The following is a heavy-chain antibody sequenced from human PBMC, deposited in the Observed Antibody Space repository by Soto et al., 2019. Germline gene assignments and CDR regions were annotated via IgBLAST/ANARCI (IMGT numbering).Heavy chain of an antibody. CDR1: GGSIYTGGFY. CDR2: IYYTGST. D-gene: IGHD1-26*01. Sequence: QMQLQESGPGLVKPSQTLSLTCTVSGGSIYTGGFYWSWIRQLPGKGLEWLGYIYYTGSTQYTPSLKSRLTISTDTSDNQFSLRLTSVTAADTAVYYCATSLVTSRTRVDYWGQGTLVTVSS. J-gene: IGHJ4*02. V-gene: IGHV4-31*03. CDR3: ATSLVTSRTRVDY.